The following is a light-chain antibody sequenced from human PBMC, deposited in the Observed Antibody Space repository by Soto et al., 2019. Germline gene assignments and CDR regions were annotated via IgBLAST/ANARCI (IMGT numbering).Light chain of an antibody. CDR3: QQYNIYWT. V-gene: IGKV1-5*03. CDR2: MAS. CDR1: QSINRW. J-gene: IGKJ1*01. Sequence: DIQMTQSPSTLSTSVGDRVPITCRASQSINRWVAWYQQKPEKAPKLLIYMASSLDSGVPSRFSGSGSGTEFTLTISSLQPDDFATYYCQQYNIYWTFGQGTKVDIK.